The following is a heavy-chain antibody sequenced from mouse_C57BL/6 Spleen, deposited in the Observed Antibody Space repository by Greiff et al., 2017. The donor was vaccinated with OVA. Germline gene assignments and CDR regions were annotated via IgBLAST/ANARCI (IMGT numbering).Heavy chain of an antibody. V-gene: IGHV1-55*01. Sequence: QVQLQQPGAELVKLGASVKMSCKASGYTFTSYWITWVKLRPGQGLEWIGDIYPGSGSTNYNEKFKSKATLTVDTSSSTTYMQLSSLTSEDSAVYYCARWDDYDWFAYWGQGTLVTVSA. CDR2: IYPGSGST. D-gene: IGHD2-4*01. CDR1: GYTFTSYW. J-gene: IGHJ3*01. CDR3: ARWDDYDWFAY.